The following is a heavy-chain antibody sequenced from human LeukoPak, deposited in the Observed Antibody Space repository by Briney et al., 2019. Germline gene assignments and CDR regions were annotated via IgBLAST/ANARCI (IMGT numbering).Heavy chain of an antibody. V-gene: IGHV3-21*01. D-gene: IGHD3-10*01. CDR3: ARPPGVVRGVILDY. CDR2: ISSSSSYI. Sequence: GGSLRLSCAASGFTFSSYSMNWVRQAPGKGLEWVSSISSSSSYIYYADSVKGRFTISRDNAKNSLYLQMHSLRAEDTAVYYCARPPGVVRGVILDYWGQGTLVTVSS. CDR1: GFTFSSYS. J-gene: IGHJ4*02.